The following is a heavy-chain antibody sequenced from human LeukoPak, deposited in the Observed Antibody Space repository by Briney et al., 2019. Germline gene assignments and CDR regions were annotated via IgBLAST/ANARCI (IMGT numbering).Heavy chain of an antibody. CDR2: ISSSSSYI. J-gene: IGHJ3*02. CDR3: ARAGTTGSDAFDI. Sequence: GGSLRLSCAASGFTFSSYSMNWVRQAPGKGLEWVSSISSSSSYIYYADSVKGRFTISRDNAKNSLYLQMNSLRAEDTAVYYCARAGTTGSDAFDIWGQGTRVTVSS. D-gene: IGHD4-11*01. V-gene: IGHV3-21*01. CDR1: GFTFSSYS.